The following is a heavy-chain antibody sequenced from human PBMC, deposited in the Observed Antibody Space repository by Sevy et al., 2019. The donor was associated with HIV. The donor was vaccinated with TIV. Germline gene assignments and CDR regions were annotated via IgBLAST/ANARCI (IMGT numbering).Heavy chain of an antibody. Sequence: ASVKVSCKASGYTFTGYYMHWVRQAPGQGLEWMGRINPNSGGTNYAQKFQGRVTMTRDTSISTDYMELSRLRSDDTAVYYCARERRPLMGATIPWFDPWGQGTLVTVSS. CDR1: GYTFTGYY. V-gene: IGHV1-2*06. CDR2: INPNSGGT. J-gene: IGHJ5*02. D-gene: IGHD1-26*01. CDR3: ARERRPLMGATIPWFDP.